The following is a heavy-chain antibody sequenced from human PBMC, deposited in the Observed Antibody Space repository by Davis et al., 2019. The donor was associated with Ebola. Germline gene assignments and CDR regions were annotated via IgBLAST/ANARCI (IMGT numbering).Heavy chain of an antibody. Sequence: HPQTPSLTRSIPGDRVPSGGWTWIRQSPSRGLERPGRTYYNSTWYSDYATSVRGRITINADTSGNKFYLQLNSVTPDDTAVYYCTRGWLRGWFDPWGQGTQVIVSS. CDR1: GDRVPSGG. J-gene: IGHJ5*02. V-gene: IGHV6-1*01. CDR2: TYYNSTWYS. D-gene: IGHD5-12*01. CDR3: TRGWLRGWFDP.